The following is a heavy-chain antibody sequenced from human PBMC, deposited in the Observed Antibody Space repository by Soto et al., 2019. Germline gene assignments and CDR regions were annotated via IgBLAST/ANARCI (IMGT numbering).Heavy chain of an antibody. Sequence: SETLSLTCTVSGGSISSSSYYWGWIRQPPGKGLEWIGTIYYSGSTNYNPSLKSRVTISVDTSKNQFSLKLSSATAADTAVYYCASKAGTFDYWGQGILVTVSS. V-gene: IGHV4-39*07. D-gene: IGHD6-13*01. J-gene: IGHJ4*02. CDR2: IYYSGST. CDR3: ASKAGTFDY. CDR1: GGSISSSSYY.